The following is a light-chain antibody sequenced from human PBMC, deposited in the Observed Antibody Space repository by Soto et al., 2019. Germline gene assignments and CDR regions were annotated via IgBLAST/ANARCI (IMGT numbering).Light chain of an antibody. J-gene: IGKJ1*01. CDR1: QGIRND. CDR2: DAS. Sequence: DIQMTQSPSSLSASVGDRVTVTGRASQGIRNDLGWYQQKPGKAPKFLIYDASSLESGVPSRFSGSGSGTEFTLTISTLQPDDFATYYCQQYNTYPWTFGQGTKVDIK. V-gene: IGKV1-17*01. CDR3: QQYNTYPWT.